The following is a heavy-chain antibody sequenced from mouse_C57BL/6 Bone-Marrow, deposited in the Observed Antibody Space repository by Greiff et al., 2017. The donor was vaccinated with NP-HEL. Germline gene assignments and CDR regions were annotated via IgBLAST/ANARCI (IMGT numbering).Heavy chain of an antibody. Sequence: VQLKESEGGLVQPGSSMKLSCTASGFTFSDYYMAWVRQVPEKGLEWVANINYDGSSTYYLDSLKSRFIISRDNAKNLLYLQMSSLKSEDTATYYCAREGGLRRRTYAMDYWGQGTSVTVSS. CDR3: AREGGLRRRTYAMDY. CDR1: GFTFSDYY. D-gene: IGHD2-4*01. V-gene: IGHV5-16*01. CDR2: INYDGSST. J-gene: IGHJ4*01.